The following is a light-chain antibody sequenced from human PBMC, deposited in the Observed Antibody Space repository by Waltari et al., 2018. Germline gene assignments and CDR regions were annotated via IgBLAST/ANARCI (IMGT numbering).Light chain of an antibody. J-gene: IGKJ4*01. V-gene: IGKV3-15*01. CDR3: QQYNNWPRVT. CDR1: QRFSSN. Sequence: EIVMTQSPATLSVSPGERATLSCRASQRFSSNLAWYQQKPGQAPRLLIYGASTRATGIPARFSGSGSGTEFTLTISSLQSEDFAVYYCQQYNNWPRVTFGGGTKVEIK. CDR2: GAS.